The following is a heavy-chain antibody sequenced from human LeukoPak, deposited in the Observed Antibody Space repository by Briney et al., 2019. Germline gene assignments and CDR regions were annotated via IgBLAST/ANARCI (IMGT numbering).Heavy chain of an antibody. D-gene: IGHD6-6*01. CDR3: ARASLRTYSSSSPIDY. CDR1: GGSFSGYY. V-gene: IGHV4-34*01. Sequence: SETLSLTCAVYGGSFSGYYWSWIRQPPGNRLEWIGEINHSGSTNYNPSLKSRVTISVDTSKNQFSLKLSSVTAADTAVYYCARASLRTYSSSSPIDYWGQGTLVTVSS. CDR2: INHSGST. J-gene: IGHJ4*02.